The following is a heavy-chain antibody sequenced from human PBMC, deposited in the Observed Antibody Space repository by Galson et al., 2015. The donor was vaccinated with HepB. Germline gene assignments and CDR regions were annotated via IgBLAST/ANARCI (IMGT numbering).Heavy chain of an antibody. CDR2: IYPGDSDT. J-gene: IGHJ5*02. V-gene: IGHV5-51*01. Sequence: QSGAEVKKPGESLKISCKGSGYSFTSYWIGWVRQVPGKGLEWMGIIYPGDSDTRYSPSFQGQVTISADKSISTAYLQWSSLKASDTAMYYCARVYCSSTSCYKKPHNWFDPWGQGTLVTVSS. CDR3: ARVYCSSTSCYKKPHNWFDP. D-gene: IGHD2-2*02. CDR1: GYSFTSYW.